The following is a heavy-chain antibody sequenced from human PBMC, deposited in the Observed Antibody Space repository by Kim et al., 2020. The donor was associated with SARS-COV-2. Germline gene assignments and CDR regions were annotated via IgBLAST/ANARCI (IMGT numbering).Heavy chain of an antibody. V-gene: IGHV3-48*03. CDR1: GFTFSNYE. J-gene: IGHJ4*02. CDR2: ISSSGTTI. Sequence: GGSLRLSCAASGFTFSNYEMNWVRQAPGKGLEWVSYISSSGTTIYYADSVKGRFTISRDNAKNSLYLQMNSLRAEDTAVYYCARGRSGWYYFDYWGQGTLVPVSS. CDR3: ARGRSGWYYFDY. D-gene: IGHD6-19*01.